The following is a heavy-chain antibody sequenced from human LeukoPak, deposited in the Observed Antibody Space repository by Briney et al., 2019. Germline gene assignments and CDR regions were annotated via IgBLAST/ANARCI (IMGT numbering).Heavy chain of an antibody. D-gene: IGHD3-10*01. Sequence: GGSLRLSCAASGFTFSSYSMNWVRQAPGRGLEWVSYISSSSSTIYYADSVKGRFTISRDNAKNSLYLQMNSLRAEDTAVYYCARDQIYYGSGSYYSYYYYYMDVWGKGTTVTVSS. CDR3: ARDQIYYGSGSYYSYYYYYMDV. CDR2: ISSSSSTI. V-gene: IGHV3-48*01. J-gene: IGHJ6*03. CDR1: GFTFSSYS.